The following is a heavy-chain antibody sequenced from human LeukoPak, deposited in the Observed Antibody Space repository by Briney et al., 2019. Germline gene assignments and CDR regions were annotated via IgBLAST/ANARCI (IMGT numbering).Heavy chain of an antibody. CDR2: IDLDDGET. D-gene: IGHD3-16*01. V-gene: IGHV1-69-2*01. Sequence: ASVKVSCKASGGTFSSYAISWVRQAPGQGLEWMGLIDLDDGETVYAEKFQGRITISADASIDTAFLTLSSLTYVDTAVYYCTTEPFLGAYYLDYWGQGTLVTVSS. CDR3: TTEPFLGAYYLDY. J-gene: IGHJ4*02. CDR1: GGTFSSYA.